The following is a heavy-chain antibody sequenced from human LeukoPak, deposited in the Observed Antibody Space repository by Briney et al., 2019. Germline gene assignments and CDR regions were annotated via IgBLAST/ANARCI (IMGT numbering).Heavy chain of an antibody. V-gene: IGHV3-48*03. CDR1: GFTFSSYE. CDR3: ASSYYDFWSGYSLSYYFDC. CDR2: ISSSGSTI. J-gene: IGHJ4*02. D-gene: IGHD3-3*01. Sequence: GGSLRLSCAASGFTFSSYEMNWVRQAPGKGLEWVSYISSSGSTIYYADSVKGRFTISRDNAKNSLYLQMNSLRAEDTAVYYCASSYYDFWSGYSLSYYFDCWGQGTLVTVSS.